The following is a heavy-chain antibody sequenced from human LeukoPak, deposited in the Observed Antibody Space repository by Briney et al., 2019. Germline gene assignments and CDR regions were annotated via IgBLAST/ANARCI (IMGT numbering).Heavy chain of an antibody. D-gene: IGHD4-17*01. V-gene: IGHV3-15*01. CDR3: TTRDDSGDYGFDY. Sequence: GGSLRLSCAACGITFSDYYMTWIRQAPGKGLEWFGRIKSKTDGGTTDYAAPVKGRFTISRDESENTLYLQMNSLNTEDTAVYYCTTRDDSGDYGFDYWGQCTLVTVSS. CDR1: GITFSDYY. J-gene: IGHJ4*02. CDR2: IKSKTDGGTT.